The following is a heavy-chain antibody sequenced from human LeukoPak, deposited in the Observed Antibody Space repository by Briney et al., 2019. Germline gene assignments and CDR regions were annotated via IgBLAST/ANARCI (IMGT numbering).Heavy chain of an antibody. CDR1: GYTFTSYD. J-gene: IGHJ5*02. Sequence: GASVKVSCKASGYTFTSYDINWVRQATGQGLEWMGWMNPNSGNTGYAQKFQGRVTMTRNTSISTAYMELSSLRSEDTAVYYCARAGNDYTKFDPWGQGTLVTVSS. D-gene: IGHD4-11*01. V-gene: IGHV1-8*01. CDR2: MNPNSGNT. CDR3: ARAGNDYTKFDP.